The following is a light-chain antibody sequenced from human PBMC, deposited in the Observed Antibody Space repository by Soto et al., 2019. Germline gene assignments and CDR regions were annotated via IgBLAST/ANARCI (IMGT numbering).Light chain of an antibody. Sequence: FMTQSPDTLSVSPGERATLFCRASQSVTNNLAWYQHKPGQAPRLLIYGASARTIGIPARFRGSGSGTDFTLTIDSLQSEDFAVYYCQQYNDWPRTFGQGTKVELK. J-gene: IGKJ1*01. CDR2: GAS. CDR1: QSVTNN. V-gene: IGKV3-15*01. CDR3: QQYNDWPRT.